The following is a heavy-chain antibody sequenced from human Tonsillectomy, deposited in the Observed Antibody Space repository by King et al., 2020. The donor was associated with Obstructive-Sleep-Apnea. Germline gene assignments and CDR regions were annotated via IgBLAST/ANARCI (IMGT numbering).Heavy chain of an antibody. CDR1: GFDFDEYA. D-gene: IGHD5-24*01. J-gene: IGHJ4*02. Sequence: VQLVESGGGLVQPGGSLRLSCAASGFDFDEYAMHWVRQVAGKGLEWVSVIAWNSAKKRYAVSLKGRFTISRDNARNSLYLQMDSLRVEDTALYYCAKDPGDDGYNSVFDHWGQGILVTVSS. CDR2: IAWNSAKK. CDR3: AKDPGDDGYNSVFDH. V-gene: IGHV3-9*01.